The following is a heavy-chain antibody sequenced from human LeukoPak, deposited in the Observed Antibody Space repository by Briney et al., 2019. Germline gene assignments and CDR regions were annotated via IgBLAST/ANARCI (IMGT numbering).Heavy chain of an antibody. D-gene: IGHD3-3*01. V-gene: IGHV1-2*02. CDR2: INPNNGGT. CDR3: ARGAGLRFLEWLFYFDY. CDR1: GYTFTGYY. Sequence: GASVKVSCKTSGYTFTGYYMHWVRQAPGHGLEWMGWINPNNGGTNYAQRFQGRVTMARDTSISTAYMELSRLTSDDTAVYYCARGAGLRFLEWLFYFDYWGQGTLVTVSS. J-gene: IGHJ4*02.